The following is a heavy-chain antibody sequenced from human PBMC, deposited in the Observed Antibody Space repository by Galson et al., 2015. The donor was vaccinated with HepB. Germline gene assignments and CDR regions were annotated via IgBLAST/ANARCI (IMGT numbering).Heavy chain of an antibody. CDR3: AKGDYDYVWGSYRSPYYFDY. CDR2: ISTSGSST. Sequence: SLRLSCAASGFTFSNYAMNWVRQAPGKGLEWVSVISTSGSSTYYADSVKGRFTISRDNSKNTLYLQMNSLRAEDTAVYYCAKGDYDYVWGSYRSPYYFDYWGQGTLVTVSS. D-gene: IGHD3-16*02. CDR1: GFTFSNYA. J-gene: IGHJ4*02. V-gene: IGHV3-23*01.